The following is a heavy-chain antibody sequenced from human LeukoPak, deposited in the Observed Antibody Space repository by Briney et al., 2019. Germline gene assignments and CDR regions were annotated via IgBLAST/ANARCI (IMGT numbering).Heavy chain of an antibody. V-gene: IGHV3-30-3*01. J-gene: IGHJ4*02. D-gene: IGHD3-10*01. CDR2: ISFDETKK. CDR1: GFTVSSNY. CDR3: AREHDDSRGPSDY. Sequence: GGSLRLSCAASGFTVSSNYMSWVRQAPGKGLEWVAVISFDETKKLHAESVKGRFTISRDISKNTLYLQMNSLRVEDTAVYYCAREHDDSRGPSDYWGQGTLVTVSS.